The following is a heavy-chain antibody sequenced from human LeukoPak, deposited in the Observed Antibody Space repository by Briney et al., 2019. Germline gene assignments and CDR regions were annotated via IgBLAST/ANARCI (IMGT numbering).Heavy chain of an antibody. D-gene: IGHD3-10*01. Sequence: PSETLSLTCTVSGGSISSYYWSWIRQPPGKGLGWIGYIYATGSTNYNPSLKSRVTISVDTSKNQFSLNLRSVTAADTAVYYCARHGSVRSPLGPWGQGTLVTASS. CDR2: IYATGST. V-gene: IGHV4-4*09. J-gene: IGHJ5*02. CDR1: GGSISSYY. CDR3: ARHGSVRSPLGP.